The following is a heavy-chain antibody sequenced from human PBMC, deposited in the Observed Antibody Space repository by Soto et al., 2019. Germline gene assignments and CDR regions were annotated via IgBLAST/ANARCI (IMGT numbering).Heavy chain of an antibody. CDR2: IDGSGGGT. V-gene: IGHV3-23*01. CDR3: ATRFDWFVY. CDR1: GFSFSRSD. Sequence: GGSLRLSCAASGFSFSRSDMNWVRQAPGKGLEWVSAIDGSGGGTYYADSVQGRFIISRDNSRSTLYLQMSRLRAEDTAVYYCATRFDWFVYWGRGTLVTVSS. J-gene: IGHJ4*02. D-gene: IGHD3-9*01.